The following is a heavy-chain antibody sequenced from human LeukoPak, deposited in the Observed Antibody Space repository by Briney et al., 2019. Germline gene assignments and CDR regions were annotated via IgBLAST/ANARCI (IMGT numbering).Heavy chain of an antibody. D-gene: IGHD6-13*01. CDR2: INSNSGGT. Sequence: ASVKVSCKASGYTFTDYYMHWVRQAPGQGLEWMGWINSNSGGTSYAQNFQGRVTLTRDTSISTVYMELSRLTSDDTAVYYCARGLKVRGIAAAGTGEWFDPWGQGTLVTVSS. CDR3: ARGLKVRGIAAAGTGEWFDP. J-gene: IGHJ5*02. CDR1: GYTFTDYY. V-gene: IGHV1-2*02.